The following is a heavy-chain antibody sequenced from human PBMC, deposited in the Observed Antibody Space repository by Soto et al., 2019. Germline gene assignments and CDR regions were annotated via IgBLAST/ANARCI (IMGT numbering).Heavy chain of an antibody. CDR3: AKLGLVAVAGTWWFDP. J-gene: IGHJ5*02. CDR2: ISYDGSNK. Sequence: QVQLVESGGGVVQPGRSLRLSCAASGFTFSSYGMHWVRQAPGLGLEWVAVISYDGSNKYYADSVKGRFTISRDNSKNTLYLQMNSLRAEDTAVYYCAKLGLVAVAGTWWFDPCGQGTLFTVSS. CDR1: GFTFSSYG. V-gene: IGHV3-30*18. D-gene: IGHD6-19*01.